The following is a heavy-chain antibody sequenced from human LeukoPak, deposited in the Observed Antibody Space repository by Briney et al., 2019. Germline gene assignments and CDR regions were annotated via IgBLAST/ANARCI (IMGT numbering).Heavy chain of an antibody. CDR3: AREVYYYGSGSLGLDAFDI. CDR1: GGSISSGDYY. V-gene: IGHV4-30-4*08. CDR2: IYYSGST. Sequence: PSQTLSLTCTVSGGSISSGDYYWSWIRQPPGKGLEWIGYIYYSGSTYYNPSLKSRVTISVDTSKNQFSLKLSSVTAADTAVYYSAREVYYYGSGSLGLDAFDIWGQGTMVTVSS. D-gene: IGHD3-10*01. J-gene: IGHJ3*02.